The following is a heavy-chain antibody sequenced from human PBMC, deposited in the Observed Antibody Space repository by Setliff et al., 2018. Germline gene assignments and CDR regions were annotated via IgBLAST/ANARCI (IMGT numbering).Heavy chain of an antibody. D-gene: IGHD3-22*01. CDR3: ARGNYYDSSGYSVDY. CDR2: VDPEDGHT. Sequence: ASVKVSCKASGYTFTDYYMHWVQQAPGKGLEWMGRVDPEDGHTKYAEKFQGRITISADMSLDIAHMELGSLTSEDTAVYYCARGNYYDSSGYSVDYWGQGTLVTVSS. V-gene: IGHV1-69-2*01. CDR1: GYTFTDYY. J-gene: IGHJ4*02.